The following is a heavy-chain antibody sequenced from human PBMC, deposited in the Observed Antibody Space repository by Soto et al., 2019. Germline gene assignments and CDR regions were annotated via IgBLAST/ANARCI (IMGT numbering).Heavy chain of an antibody. CDR2: INHSGST. CDR1: GGSFIGYY. Sequence: QVQLQQWGAGLLKPSETLSLTCAVYGGSFIGYYWSWIRQPPGKGLEWIGEINHSGSTNYNPSLKSRVTISVDTSNNLSSLKRSSVTAADTAVYYCARGGIVVVVAAARRYYGMDVWGQGTTVTVSS. J-gene: IGHJ6*02. V-gene: IGHV4-34*01. CDR3: ARGGIVVVVAAARRYYGMDV. D-gene: IGHD2-15*01.